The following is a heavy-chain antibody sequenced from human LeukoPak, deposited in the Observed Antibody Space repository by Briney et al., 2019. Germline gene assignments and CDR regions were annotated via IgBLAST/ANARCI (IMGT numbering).Heavy chain of an antibody. Sequence: GGSLRLSCAASGFTFSSYWMSWVRQAPGKGLEWVANIKQDGSEKYYVDSVKGRFTISRDNAKNSLYLQMNSLRAEDTAVYYCARGGGFLEAHWFDPWGQGTLVTVSS. V-gene: IGHV3-7*01. CDR1: GFTFSSYW. D-gene: IGHD2/OR15-2a*01. J-gene: IGHJ5*02. CDR3: ARGGGFLEAHWFDP. CDR2: IKQDGSEK.